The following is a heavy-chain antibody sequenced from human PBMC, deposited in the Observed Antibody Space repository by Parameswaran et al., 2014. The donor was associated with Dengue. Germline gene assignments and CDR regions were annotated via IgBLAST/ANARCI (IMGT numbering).Heavy chain of an antibody. J-gene: IGHJ4*02. Sequence: PGKGLEWIGYIYYSGSTNYNSSLKSRVTISIDTSKHQFSLKLSSVTAADTAVYYCARDGRRGLLTGYYDYWGQGTLVTVSS. CDR3: ARDGRRGLLTGYYDY. V-gene: IGHV4-59*13. D-gene: IGHD3-9*01. CDR2: IYYSGST.